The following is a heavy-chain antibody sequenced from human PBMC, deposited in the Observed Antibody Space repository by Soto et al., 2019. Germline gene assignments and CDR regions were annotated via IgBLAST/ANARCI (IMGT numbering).Heavy chain of an antibody. CDR1: GFTFSNYG. CDR3: AKSPGPNCSGVSCHYHFDY. Sequence: QVQLVESGGDVVQPGRSLRLSCAASGFTFSNYGMNWVRQAPGKGLEWVAVISYDGSNKYYADSERGRFTISRDNSKNTLDVQMDSLRTEDTAVYYCAKSPGPNCSGVSCHYHFDYWGQGSLVTVSS. J-gene: IGHJ4*02. V-gene: IGHV3-30*18. D-gene: IGHD2-15*01. CDR2: ISYDGSNK.